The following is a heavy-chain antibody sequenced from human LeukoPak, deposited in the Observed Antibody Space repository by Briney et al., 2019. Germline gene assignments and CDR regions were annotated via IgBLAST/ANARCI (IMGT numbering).Heavy chain of an antibody. D-gene: IGHD6-13*01. CDR1: GFTFSSYS. J-gene: IGHJ4*02. Sequence: GGSLRLSCAASGFTFSSYSMNWVRQAPGKGLEWVPSISSSSSYIYYADSVKGRFTISRDNAKNSLYLQMNSLRAEDTAVYYCARVAGAAADVFYDYWCQGTQVTVSS. CDR3: ARVAGAAADVFYDY. V-gene: IGHV3-21*01. CDR2: ISSSSSYI.